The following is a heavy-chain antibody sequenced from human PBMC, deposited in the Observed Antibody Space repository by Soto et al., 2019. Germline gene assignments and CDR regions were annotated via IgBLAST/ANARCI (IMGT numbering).Heavy chain of an antibody. CDR1: GGSISSSSYY. Sequence: QLQLQESGPGLVKPSETLSLTCTVSGGSISSSSYYWGWIRQPPGKGLEWIGSIYYSGSTYYNPSLKSRVTISVDTSKNQFSLKLSSVTAADTAVYYCARLREWIQLWFWDYWGQGTLVTVSS. V-gene: IGHV4-39*01. CDR2: IYYSGST. CDR3: ARLREWIQLWFWDY. J-gene: IGHJ4*02. D-gene: IGHD5-18*01.